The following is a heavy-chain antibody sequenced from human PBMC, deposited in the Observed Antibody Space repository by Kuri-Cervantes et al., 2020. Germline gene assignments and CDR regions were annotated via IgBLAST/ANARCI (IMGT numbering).Heavy chain of an antibody. CDR1: GFTVSSNY. J-gene: IGHJ4*02. V-gene: IGHV3-53*01. Sequence: GESLKISCAASGFTVSSNYMSWVRQAPGKGLEWVSVIYSGGSTYYADSMKGRFTISRDNSKNTLYLQMNSLRAEDTAVYYCARFGESWTDYWGQGTLVTVSS. CDR3: ARFGESWTDY. D-gene: IGHD3-10*01. CDR2: IYSGGST.